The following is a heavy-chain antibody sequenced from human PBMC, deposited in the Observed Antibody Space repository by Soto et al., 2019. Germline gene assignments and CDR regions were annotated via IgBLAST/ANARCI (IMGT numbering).Heavy chain of an antibody. V-gene: IGHV3-21*01. CDR3: ASAMTMGWSPQGY. CDR2: ISSGNQYI. J-gene: IGHJ4*02. CDR1: GFSFYAYT. Sequence: CGCMRLACVACGFSFYAYTMNWVRQAPGKGLEWVSSISSGNQYINYADSVRGRFSISRDNTKNSVYLQMNSLRSEDTAIYYCASAMTMGWSPQGYWGQGTAVTVSS. D-gene: IGHD3-10*01.